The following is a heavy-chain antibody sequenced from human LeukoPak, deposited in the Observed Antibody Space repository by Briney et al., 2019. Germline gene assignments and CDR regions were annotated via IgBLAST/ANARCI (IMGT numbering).Heavy chain of an antibody. CDR2: ISGSCGST. V-gene: IGHV3-23*01. Sequence: GGSLRLSCAASGFTFSSYAMSWVRQAPRKGLEWVSAISGSCGSTYYADSVKCRYTISRDNSKNTLYLQMNSMRAEDTAVYYCVKDRGEAMVPLDEGGRGTLVTVYS. D-gene: IGHD5-18*01. CDR3: VKDRGEAMVPLDE. CDR1: GFTFSSYA. J-gene: IGHJ4*02.